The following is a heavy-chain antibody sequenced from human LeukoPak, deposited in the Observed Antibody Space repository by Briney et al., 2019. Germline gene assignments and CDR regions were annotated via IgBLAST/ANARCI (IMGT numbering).Heavy chain of an antibody. CDR3: ARDGFTISRWDNWFAP. Sequence: GGSLRLSCAASGFTFSSYAMHWVRQAPGKGLEWVAVISYDGSNKYYADSVKGRFTISRDNSKNTLYLQMNSLRAEDTAVYYCARDGFTISRWDNWFAPWGQGTLVTVSS. J-gene: IGHJ5*02. CDR2: ISYDGSNK. V-gene: IGHV3-30*07. D-gene: IGHD3-3*01. CDR1: GFTFSSYA.